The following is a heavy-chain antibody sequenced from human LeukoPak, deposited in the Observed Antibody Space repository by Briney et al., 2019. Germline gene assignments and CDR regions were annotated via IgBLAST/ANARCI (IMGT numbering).Heavy chain of an antibody. CDR2: FYYSGSI. Sequence: SETLSLTCSFSGGSISSFYWSWIRQPPGKGLEWIGYFYYSGSINYNPSLKSRVTISLDTSKTQVSPKLPSVPPADTAVYYCARSVWGSYPTFEAYWGPGTLVTVSS. CDR3: ARSVWGSYPTFEAY. CDR1: GGSISSFY. D-gene: IGHD3-16*02. J-gene: IGHJ4*02. V-gene: IGHV4-59*01.